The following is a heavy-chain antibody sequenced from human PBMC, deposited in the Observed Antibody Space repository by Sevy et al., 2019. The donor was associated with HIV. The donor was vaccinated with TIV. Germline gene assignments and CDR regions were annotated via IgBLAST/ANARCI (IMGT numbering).Heavy chain of an antibody. CDR1: GGSISSGDYY. Sequence: SETLSLTCTVSGGSISSGDYYWSWIRQPPGKGLEWIGYIYYSGSTYYNPSLKSRVTISVDTSKNQFSLKLSSVTAADTAVYYCARDRGGNARISLDPWGQGTLVTVS. V-gene: IGHV4-30-4*01. CDR3: ARDRGGNARISLDP. CDR2: IYYSGST. D-gene: IGHD2-15*01. J-gene: IGHJ5*02.